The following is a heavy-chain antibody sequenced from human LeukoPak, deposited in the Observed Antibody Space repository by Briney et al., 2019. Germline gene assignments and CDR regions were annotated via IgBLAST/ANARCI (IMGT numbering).Heavy chain of an antibody. CDR1: GGSISSGGYY. D-gene: IGHD3-9*01. Sequence: SETLSLTCTVSGGSISSGGYYWSWIRQHPGKGLEWIGYIYYSGSTYYNPSLKSRVTISVDTSKNQFSPKLSSVTAADTAVYYCARDTADILTAGAAFDIWGQGTMVTVSS. CDR2: IYYSGST. J-gene: IGHJ3*02. CDR3: ARDTADILTAGAAFDI. V-gene: IGHV4-31*03.